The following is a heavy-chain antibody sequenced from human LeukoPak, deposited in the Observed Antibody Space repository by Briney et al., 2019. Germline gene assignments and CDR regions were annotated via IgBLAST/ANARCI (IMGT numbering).Heavy chain of an antibody. Sequence: PGGSXXLSCAASGFTFSSYGMHWVXQAPGKGVEWVAVISYDGSNKYYADSVKGRFTISRDNSKNTLYLQMNSLRAEDTAVYYCAKVSGRYFDWLASYFDYWGQGTLVTVSS. CDR1: GFTFSSYG. CDR2: ISYDGSNK. D-gene: IGHD3-9*01. V-gene: IGHV3-30*18. J-gene: IGHJ4*02. CDR3: AKVSGRYFDWLASYFDY.